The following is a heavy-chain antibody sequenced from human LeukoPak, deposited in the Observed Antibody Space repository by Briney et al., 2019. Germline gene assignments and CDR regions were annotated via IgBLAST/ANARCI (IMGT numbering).Heavy chain of an antibody. D-gene: IGHD4-17*01. Sequence: ASVKVSCKASGYTFTSYDINWVRQATGQGLEWMGWMNPNSGNTGYAQKFQGRVTMTRNTSISTAYMELSSRRSEDTAVYYCARCPPLTTVTTLYNWFDPWGQGTLVTVSS. CDR1: GYTFTSYD. CDR2: MNPNSGNT. J-gene: IGHJ5*02. CDR3: ARCPPLTTVTTLYNWFDP. V-gene: IGHV1-8*01.